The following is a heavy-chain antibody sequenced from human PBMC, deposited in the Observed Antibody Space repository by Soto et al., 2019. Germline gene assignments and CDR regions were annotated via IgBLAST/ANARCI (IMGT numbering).Heavy chain of an antibody. CDR2: ISSSSSTI. D-gene: IGHD1-26*01. CDR1: GFTFSSYS. CDR3: TRHTDRIVVIGWFVP. J-gene: IGHJ5*02. Sequence: EVQLVESGGGLVQPGGSLRLSCAASGFTFSSYSMNWVRQAPGKGLEWVSYISSSSSTIYYADSVKGRFTISRDNAKKALFLQTNILRAEDTCEYSCTRHTDRIVVIGWFVPWGQAVLVSVPS. V-gene: IGHV3-48*01.